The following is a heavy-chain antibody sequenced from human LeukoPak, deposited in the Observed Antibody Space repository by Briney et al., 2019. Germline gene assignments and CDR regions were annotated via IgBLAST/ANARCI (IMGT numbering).Heavy chain of an antibody. J-gene: IGHJ5*02. CDR3: ARADTVLTGYYYSPGWFDP. CDR1: GGSISSGGYY. CDR2: IYHSGST. V-gene: IGHV4-31*03. Sequence: PSQTLSLTCTVSGGSISSGGYYWSWIRQHPGKGLEWIGYIYHSGSTYYNPSLKSRVTISVDTSKNQFSLKLSSVTAADTAVYYCARADTVLTGYYYSPGWFDPWGQGTLVTVSS. D-gene: IGHD3-9*01.